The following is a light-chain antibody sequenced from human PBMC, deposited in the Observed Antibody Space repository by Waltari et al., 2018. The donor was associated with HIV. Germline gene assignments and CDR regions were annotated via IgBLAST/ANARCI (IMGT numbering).Light chain of an antibody. J-gene: IGKJ1*01. CDR3: HQYGSSFWT. CDR2: GAS. CDR1: EIIKSTY. Sequence: EIFLTQSPGTLSFSPGDRSTLSCMTSEIIKSTYLSWYQQKGDQPHRLLIYGASSRAHGNPDRFSGSGSRTDFNLTINRLEPEDFATYYCHQYGSSFWTFGQGTKVDVK. V-gene: IGKV3-20*01.